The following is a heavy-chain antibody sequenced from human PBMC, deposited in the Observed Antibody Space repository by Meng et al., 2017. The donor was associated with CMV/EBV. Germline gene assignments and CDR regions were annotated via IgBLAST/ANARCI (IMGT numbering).Heavy chain of an antibody. CDR3: AHRGSYGYHGY. J-gene: IGHJ4*02. V-gene: IGHV2-5*02. Sequence: HSALKVSGPPLVNPTQPLPLPCTFSGFSLSTSGVGVGWLRQPPVKALEWLALIYWDDDKRYSPSLKSRLTITKDTSKNQVVLTMTNMDPVDTATYYCAHRGSYGYHGYWGQGTLVTVSS. CDR2: IYWDDDK. CDR1: GFSLSTSGVG. D-gene: IGHD5-18*01.